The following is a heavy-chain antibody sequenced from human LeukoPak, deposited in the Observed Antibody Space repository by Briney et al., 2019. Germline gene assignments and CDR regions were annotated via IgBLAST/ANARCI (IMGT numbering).Heavy chain of an antibody. Sequence: GGSLRLSCAASGFTFSSYAMSWVRQAPGKGLEWVSAISGSGGSTYYADSVKGRYTISRDNSKNTLYLQMNSLRVEDTAVYYCAKDNRKQLPGSSWFDPWGQGTLVTVSS. J-gene: IGHJ5*02. V-gene: IGHV3-23*01. CDR3: AKDNRKQLPGSSWFDP. CDR1: GFTFSSYA. CDR2: ISGSGGST. D-gene: IGHD6-13*01.